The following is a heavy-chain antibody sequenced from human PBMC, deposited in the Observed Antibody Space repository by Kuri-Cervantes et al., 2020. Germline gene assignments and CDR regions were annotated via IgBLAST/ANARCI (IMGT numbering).Heavy chain of an antibody. CDR2: IYHSGST. CDR1: GYSISSGYY. CDR3: ASPKSSGWYKWDAFDI. Sequence: ESLKISCTVSGYSISSGYYWGWIRQPPGKGLEWIGSIYHSGSTYYNPSLKSRVTISVDTSKNQFSLELSSVTAADTAVYYCASPKSSGWYKWDAFDIWGQGAMVTVSS. D-gene: IGHD6-19*01. V-gene: IGHV4-38-2*02. J-gene: IGHJ3*02.